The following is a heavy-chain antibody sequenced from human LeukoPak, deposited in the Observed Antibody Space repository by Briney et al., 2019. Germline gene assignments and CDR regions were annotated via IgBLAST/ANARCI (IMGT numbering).Heavy chain of an antibody. J-gene: IGHJ4*02. CDR3: ARDKRGGSPYYFDY. V-gene: IGHV4-61*02. D-gene: IGHD2-15*01. CDR2: IYTGGST. Sequence: ASETLSLTCTVSGGSISSGSYYWSWIRQAAGKGVEWIGRIYTGGSTNYNPSLKSRVTISVDTSKNQFSLKLSSVTAADTAVYYCARDKRGGSPYYFDYWGQGTLVTVSS. CDR1: GGSISSGSYY.